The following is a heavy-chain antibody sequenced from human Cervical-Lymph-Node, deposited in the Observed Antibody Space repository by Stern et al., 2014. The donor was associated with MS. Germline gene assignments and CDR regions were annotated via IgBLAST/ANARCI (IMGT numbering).Heavy chain of an antibody. CDR3: AREKHYYDDSGYNEGPLDY. CDR2: ISHTGATI. V-gene: IGHV3-48*01. CDR1: GFNFGIYI. D-gene: IGHD3-22*01. J-gene: IGHJ4*02. Sequence: QLVESGGGLVQPGGSLRLSCAPSGFNFGIYIMIWVRQAPGQGLEWVSYISHTGATIYYADSVQGRFTISRDKADNSLYLQMNSLRAEDTAVYFCAREKHYYDDSGYNEGPLDYWGQGTLVTVSS.